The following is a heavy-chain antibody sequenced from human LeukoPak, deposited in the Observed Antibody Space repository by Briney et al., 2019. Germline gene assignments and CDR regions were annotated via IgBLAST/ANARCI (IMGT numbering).Heavy chain of an antibody. D-gene: IGHD3-10*01. V-gene: IGHV4-59*01. CDR3: ARSRSITIRFFDY. CDR2: IYYSGST. J-gene: IGHJ4*02. CDR1: GGSISSYY. Sequence: KPSETLSLTCTVSGGSISSYYWSWIRQPPGKGLEWIGYIYYSGSTNYNPSLKSRVTISVDTSKNQFSLKLSSVTAADTAVYYCARSRSITIRFFDYWGQGTLVTVSS.